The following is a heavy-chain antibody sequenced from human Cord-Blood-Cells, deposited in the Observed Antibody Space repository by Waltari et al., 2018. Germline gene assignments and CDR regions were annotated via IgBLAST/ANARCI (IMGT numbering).Heavy chain of an antibody. CDR1: GFTFGSSW. CDR2: IKQDGSEK. CDR3: ARGGDFDY. Sequence: EVQLVESGGGLVQPGESLRLSCADSGFTFGSSWMSWVRRAAGKGLEWVANIKQDGSEKYYVDSVKGRFTISRDNAKNSLYLQMNSLRAEDTAVYYCARGGDFDYWGQGTLVTVSS. J-gene: IGHJ4*02. V-gene: IGHV3-7*01.